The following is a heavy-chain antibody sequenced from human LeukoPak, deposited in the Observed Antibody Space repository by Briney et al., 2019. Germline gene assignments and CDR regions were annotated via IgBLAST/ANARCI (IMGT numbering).Heavy chain of an antibody. D-gene: IGHD5-24*01. J-gene: IGHJ4*02. CDR1: GGSISSSDHY. Sequence: PPETLSLTCTVSGGSISSSDHYWGWIRQSPGMGLEWIGSIYYSGTTYYNPSLKSRVTISVDTSKNQFSLKLSSVTAADTAVYYCARQRRWIQQIWGQGTLVTVSS. CDR3: ARQRRWIQQI. V-gene: IGHV4-39*01. CDR2: IYYSGTT.